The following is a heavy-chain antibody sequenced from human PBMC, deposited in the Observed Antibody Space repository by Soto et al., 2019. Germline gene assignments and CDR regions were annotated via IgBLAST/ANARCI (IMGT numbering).Heavy chain of an antibody. D-gene: IGHD3-16*01. CDR1: GYTFTSYD. Sequence: ASVKVSCKASGYTFTSYDINWVRQATGQGLEWMGWMSPNSGNTGYAQKFQGRVTMTRNTSISTAYMELSSLRSEDTAVYYCARGSLGDYYYYIDVWGKGTTVTVSS. CDR3: ARGSLGDYYYYIDV. CDR2: MSPNSGNT. V-gene: IGHV1-8*01. J-gene: IGHJ6*03.